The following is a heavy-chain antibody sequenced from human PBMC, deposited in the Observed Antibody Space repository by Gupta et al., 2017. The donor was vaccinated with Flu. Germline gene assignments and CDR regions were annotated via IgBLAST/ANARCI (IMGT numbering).Heavy chain of an antibody. D-gene: IGHD3-22*01. Sequence: QVQLVQSGAEVKKPGASVKVSCKASGYTFTGYYMHWVRQAPGQGLEWMGRINPNSGGTNYAQKFQGRVTMTRDTSISTAYMELSRLRSDDTAVYYCARGGSSGYYYDFYFYMDVWGKGTTVTVSS. CDR2: INPNSGGT. V-gene: IGHV1-2*06. J-gene: IGHJ6*03. CDR3: ARGGSSGYYYDFYFYMDV. CDR1: GYTFTGYY.